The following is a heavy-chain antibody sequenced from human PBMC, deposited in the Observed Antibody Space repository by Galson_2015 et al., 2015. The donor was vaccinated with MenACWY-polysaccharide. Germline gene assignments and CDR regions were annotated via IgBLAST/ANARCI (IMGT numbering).Heavy chain of an antibody. CDR1: GFTFSTYW. Sequence: SLRLSCAASGFTFSTYWMTWVRQAPGKGLEWVANIKKDGSEKYYVASVRGRFTISRDNAKNSLYLQMDSLRAEDSAFYYCAKEYGDTSRVCGSFDLWGQGTMVTVSS. D-gene: IGHD2-21*02. V-gene: IGHV3-7*03. CDR3: AKEYGDTSRVCGSFDL. J-gene: IGHJ3*01. CDR2: IKKDGSEK.